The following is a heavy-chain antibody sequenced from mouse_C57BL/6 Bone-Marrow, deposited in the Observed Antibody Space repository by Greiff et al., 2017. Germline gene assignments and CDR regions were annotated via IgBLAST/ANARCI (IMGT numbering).Heavy chain of an antibody. CDR2: IYPGDGDT. J-gene: IGHJ2*01. D-gene: IGHD4-1*01. CDR1: GYAFSSSW. CDR3: ASRTGYFDY. V-gene: IGHV1-82*01. Sequence: QVQLQQSGPELVKPGASVKISCTASGYAFSSSWMNWVKQRPGKGLEWIGRIYPGDGDTNYNGKFKGKATLTADKSSSTAYMQLSSLTAEDSAVYFCASRTGYFDYWGQGTTLTVSS.